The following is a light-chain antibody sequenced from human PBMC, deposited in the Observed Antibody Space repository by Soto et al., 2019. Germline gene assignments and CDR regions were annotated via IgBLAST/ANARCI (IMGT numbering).Light chain of an antibody. CDR1: QTVRNNY. V-gene: IGKV3-20*01. CDR2: DAS. Sequence: EFVLTQSPGTLSLSPGERATLSCRASQTVRNNYLAWYQQKPGQAPRLLIYDASSRATGIPDRFSGGGSGTDFTLTISGLEPEDFAVYYCQQYGSAPPITFGGGTKVDIK. CDR3: QQYGSAPPIT. J-gene: IGKJ4*01.